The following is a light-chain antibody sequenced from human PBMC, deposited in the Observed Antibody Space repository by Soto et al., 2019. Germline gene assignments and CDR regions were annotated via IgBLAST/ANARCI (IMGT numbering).Light chain of an antibody. Sequence: EIVLTQSPGTLSLSPGERATLSCRASQSVSSRSLAWYQHKGGQAPRLLIYGASRRATGLPDRFSGSGSGTDFTLTISRLEPEDFAVYYCQQYGSSNPFGQGPKLEIK. J-gene: IGKJ2*01. V-gene: IGKV3-20*01. CDR1: QSVSSRS. CDR3: QQYGSSNP. CDR2: GAS.